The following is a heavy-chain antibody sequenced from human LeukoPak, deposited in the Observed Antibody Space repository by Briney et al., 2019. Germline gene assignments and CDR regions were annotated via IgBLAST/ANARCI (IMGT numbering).Heavy chain of an antibody. Sequence: SETLSLTCSVPGGSINGHYWSWIRQSPGKGLEWIGYVFNGGGTNYNPSLKSRVTMSLDTSRDQFSLRLSSVTTADTAIYYCASRPAGSTWYGVFDYWSQGTLVTVSS. CDR1: GGSINGHY. D-gene: IGHD6-13*01. CDR3: ASRPAGSTWYGVFDY. CDR2: VFNGGGT. V-gene: IGHV4-59*11. J-gene: IGHJ4*02.